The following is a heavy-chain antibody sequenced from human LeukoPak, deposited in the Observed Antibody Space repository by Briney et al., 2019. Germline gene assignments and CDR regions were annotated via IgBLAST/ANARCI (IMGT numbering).Heavy chain of an antibody. V-gene: IGHV1-2*06. CDR1: GYTFTGYY. CDR3: ARGDSSGYLNYFDY. Sequence: ASVKVSCKASGYTFTGYYMHWVRQAPGQGLEWMGRINPNSGGTNYAQKFQGRVTMTRDTSISTAYMELSRLRSDDTAVYYCARGDSSGYLNYFDYWGQGTLVTVSS. D-gene: IGHD3-22*01. J-gene: IGHJ4*02. CDR2: INPNSGGT.